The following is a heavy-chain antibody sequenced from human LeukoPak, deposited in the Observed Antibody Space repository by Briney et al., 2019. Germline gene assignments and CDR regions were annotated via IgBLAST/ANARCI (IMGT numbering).Heavy chain of an antibody. J-gene: IGHJ5*02. V-gene: IGHV1-46*01. Sequence: ASVKVSCKASGYTFTSYYMHWVRQAPGQGLEWMGIINPSGGSTSYAQKFQGRVTMTRDTSTSTVYMEPSSLRSEDTAVYYCARNQGYCSSTSCYMGWFDPWGQGTLVTVSS. CDR2: INPSGGST. CDR3: ARNQGYCSSTSCYMGWFDP. D-gene: IGHD2-2*02. CDR1: GYTFTSYY.